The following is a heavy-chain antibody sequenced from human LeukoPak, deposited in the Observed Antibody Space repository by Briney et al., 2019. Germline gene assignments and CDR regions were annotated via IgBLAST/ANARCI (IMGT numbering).Heavy chain of an antibody. CDR2: IESKTDGGTT. CDR3: AISIGYSSSPDWFDP. D-gene: IGHD6-13*01. Sequence: GGSLRLSCAASGFTFSNAWMSWVRQAPGKGLEWVGRIESKTDGGTTDYAAPVKGRFTISRDDSKNTLYLQMNSLKTEDTAVYYCAISIGYSSSPDWFDPWGQGTLVTVSS. J-gene: IGHJ5*02. CDR1: GFTFSNAW. V-gene: IGHV3-15*04.